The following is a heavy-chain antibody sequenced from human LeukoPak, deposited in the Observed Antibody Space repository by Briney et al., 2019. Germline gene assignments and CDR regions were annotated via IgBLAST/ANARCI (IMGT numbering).Heavy chain of an antibody. CDR1: GYMFTGFF. Sequence: GSVVVSCKTSGYMFTGFFIHWVRQAPGQGLEWMGSVSPNNGGTSYAQRFQGRVNMTSDTSTRTAYLQLSGLRFDDTAVYFCATLLWFGDFDYWGQGTPVTASS. J-gene: IGHJ4*02. CDR2: VSPNNGGT. V-gene: IGHV1-2*02. D-gene: IGHD3-10*01. CDR3: ATLLWFGDFDY.